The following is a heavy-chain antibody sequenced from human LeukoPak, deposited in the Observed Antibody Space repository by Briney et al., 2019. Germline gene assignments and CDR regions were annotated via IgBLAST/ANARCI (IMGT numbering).Heavy chain of an antibody. CDR1: GGSISSGSYY. J-gene: IGHJ4*02. CDR2: IYTSGST. D-gene: IGHD2-21*02. V-gene: IGHV4-61*02. Sequence: SETLSLTCTVSGGSISSGSYYWSWIRQPAGKGLEWIGRIYTSGSTNYNPSLKSRVTISVDTSKNQFSLKLSSVTAADTAVYYCAILRAYCGGDCYSSFDYWGQGTLVTVSS. CDR3: AILRAYCGGDCYSSFDY.